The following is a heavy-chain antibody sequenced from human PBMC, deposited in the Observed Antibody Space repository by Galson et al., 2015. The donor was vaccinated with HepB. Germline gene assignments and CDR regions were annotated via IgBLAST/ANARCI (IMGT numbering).Heavy chain of an antibody. CDR1: GFTVSSYY. CDR3: ARDEYSLIPWNYYGMDV. CDR2: IYSGGVT. J-gene: IGHJ6*02. V-gene: IGHV3-66*02. Sequence: SLRLSCAASGFTVSSYYMNWVRQAPGKGLEWVSIIYSGGVTYYADSVKGRFTISRDHSKNTLCLQMNSLRTEDTAVYYCARDEYSLIPWNYYGMDVWGQGTTVTVSS. D-gene: IGHD4-11*01.